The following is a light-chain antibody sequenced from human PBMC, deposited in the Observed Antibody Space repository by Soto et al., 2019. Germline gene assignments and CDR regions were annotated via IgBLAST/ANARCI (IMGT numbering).Light chain of an antibody. J-gene: IGKJ4*02. V-gene: IGKV1-5*03. CDR1: QSISDL. CDR3: QQYDNSSP. CDR2: KAS. Sequence: IQMTQSPSTLSASVGDRVTIPCRASQSISDLLAWYQQKPGEAPKLLIYKASSLESGVPSRFSGSGSGTQFSLTISSLQPDDFATYYCQQYDNSSPFGGGTKVEIK.